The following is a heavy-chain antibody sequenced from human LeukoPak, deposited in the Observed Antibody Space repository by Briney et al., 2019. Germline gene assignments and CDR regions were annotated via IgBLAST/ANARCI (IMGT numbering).Heavy chain of an antibody. CDR1: GYTFTSYG. J-gene: IGHJ6*02. Sequence: GASVKVSCKASGYTFTSYGISWVRQAPGQGLEWMGWISAYNGNTNYAQKLQGRVTMTTDTSTSTAYMELRSLRSDDTAVYYCARDEDTYYYYGMDVWGQGTTVTVSS. CDR3: ARDEDTYYYYGMDV. CDR2: ISAYNGNT. V-gene: IGHV1-18*01.